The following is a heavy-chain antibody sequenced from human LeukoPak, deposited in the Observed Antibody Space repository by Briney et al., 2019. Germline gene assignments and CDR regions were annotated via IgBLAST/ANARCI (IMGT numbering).Heavy chain of an antibody. CDR1: GFTFSSYG. J-gene: IGHJ4*02. D-gene: IGHD3-22*01. CDR2: IRYDGNNK. CDR3: AKTLRDSSGYYAAGY. Sequence: GGSLRLSCAASGFTFSSYGMHWVRQAPGKGLEWVAFIRYDGNNKQYADSVKGRFTISRDDSKNTLYLQMNSLRAEDTAVYYCAKTLRDSSGYYAAGYWGQGTLVTVSS. V-gene: IGHV3-30*02.